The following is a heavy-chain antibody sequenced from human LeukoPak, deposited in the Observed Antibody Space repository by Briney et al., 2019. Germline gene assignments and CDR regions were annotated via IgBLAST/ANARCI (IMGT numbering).Heavy chain of an antibody. J-gene: IGHJ3*02. CDR2: INPNSGGT. CDR3: ARGTTVVNNAFDI. D-gene: IGHD4-23*01. V-gene: IGHV1-2*02. CDR1: GYTFTGYY. Sequence: ASVKVSCKASGYTFTGYYMRWVRQAPGQGLEWMGWINPNSGGTNYAQKFQGRVIMTRDTSISTAYMELSRLRSDDTAVYYCARGTTVVNNAFDIWGQGTMVTVSS.